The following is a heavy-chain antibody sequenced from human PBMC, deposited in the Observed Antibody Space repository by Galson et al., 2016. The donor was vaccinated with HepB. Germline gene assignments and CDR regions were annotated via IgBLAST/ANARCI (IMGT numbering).Heavy chain of an antibody. D-gene: IGHD3-10*01. J-gene: IGHJ4*02. CDR1: GFPFNSYG. CDR2: ISYEGSNQ. V-gene: IGHV3-30*18. CDR3: AKQQGTMVRGVIHPSYDY. Sequence: CAASGFPFNSYGMHWVRQTPGKGLERVAFISYEGSNQYYADSVKGRFTISRDNSKNTLYLQMNSLRAEDTAVYYCAKQQGTMVRGVIHPSYDYWGQGTLVTVSS.